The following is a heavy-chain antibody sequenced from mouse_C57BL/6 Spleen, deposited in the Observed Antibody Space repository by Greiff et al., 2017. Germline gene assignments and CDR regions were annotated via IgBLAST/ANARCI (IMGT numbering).Heavy chain of an antibody. Sequence: QVQLQQPGAELVKPAASVKLSCKASGYTFTSYWMHWVKQRPGQGLEWIGMIHPNSGSTNYNEKFKSKATLTVDKSSSTAYMQLSSLTSEDSAVYYCARGATVVDYYFDYWGQGTTLTVSS. CDR3: ARGATVVDYYFDY. D-gene: IGHD1-1*01. CDR2: IHPNSGST. V-gene: IGHV1-64*01. CDR1: GYTFTSYW. J-gene: IGHJ2*01.